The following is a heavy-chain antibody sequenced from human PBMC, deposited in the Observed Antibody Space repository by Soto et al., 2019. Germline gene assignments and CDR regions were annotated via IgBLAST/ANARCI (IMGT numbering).Heavy chain of an antibody. V-gene: IGHV4-59*08. Sequence: SETLSLTCTVSGGSISSYYWSWIRQPPGKGLEWIGYIYYSGSTNYNPSLKSRVTISVETSKNQFSLKPSSVTAADTAVYYCARHDYGDSTFDYWGQGTLVTVSS. CDR1: GGSISSYY. D-gene: IGHD4-17*01. J-gene: IGHJ4*02. CDR2: IYYSGST. CDR3: ARHDYGDSTFDY.